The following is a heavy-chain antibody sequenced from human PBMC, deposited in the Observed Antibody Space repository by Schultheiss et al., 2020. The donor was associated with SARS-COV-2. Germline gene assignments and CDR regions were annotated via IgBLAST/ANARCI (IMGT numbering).Heavy chain of an antibody. CDR3: ARVDSIIVVPGSNWFDP. CDR1: GGSISSYY. Sequence: SETLSLTCTVSGGSISSYYWSWIRQSPGKGPEWIGNIFYSGGTTYNPSLESRVTLSVDMSKNQFSLKLTSVTAADTAMYYCARVDSIIVVPGSNWFDPWGQGTLVTVSS. V-gene: IGHV4-59*01. D-gene: IGHD2-2*01. J-gene: IGHJ5*02. CDR2: IFYSGGT.